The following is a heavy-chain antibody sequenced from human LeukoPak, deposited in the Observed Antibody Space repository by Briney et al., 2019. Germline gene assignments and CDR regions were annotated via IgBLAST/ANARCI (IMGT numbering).Heavy chain of an antibody. D-gene: IGHD3-10*01. CDR2: INPDGSVK. CDR3: AGDRGYNSFDY. CDR1: GVTFSSLW. J-gene: IGHJ4*02. Sequence: PGGSLRLSCAASGVTFSSLWMTWVRQAPGKGLEWVANINPDGSVKNYVVSMRGRFTISRGNAKNSLYLQMNSLRAEDTAVYYCAGDRGYNSFDYWGQGTLVTVSS. V-gene: IGHV3-7*01.